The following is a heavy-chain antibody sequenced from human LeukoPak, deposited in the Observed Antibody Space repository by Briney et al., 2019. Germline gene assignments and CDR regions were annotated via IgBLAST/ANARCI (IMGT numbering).Heavy chain of an antibody. J-gene: IGHJ5*02. Sequence: PSETLSLTCAVSGGSISSGGYSWSWIRQPPGKGLEWIGYIYHSGSTYYNPSLKSRVTISVDRSKNQFSLKLSSVTAADTAVYYCAREVRHCSGGSCQNWFDPWGQGTLVTVPS. D-gene: IGHD2-15*01. CDR2: IYHSGST. CDR1: GGSISSGGYS. V-gene: IGHV4-30-2*01. CDR3: AREVRHCSGGSCQNWFDP.